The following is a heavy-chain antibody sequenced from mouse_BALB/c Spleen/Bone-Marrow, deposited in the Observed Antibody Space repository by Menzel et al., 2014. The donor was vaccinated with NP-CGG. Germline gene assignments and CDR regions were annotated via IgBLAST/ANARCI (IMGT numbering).Heavy chain of an antibody. Sequence: EVQLQESGGGLVQPGGSLKLSCAASGFTFSSYGMSWVRQTPDKRLELVATINSNGGSTYYPDSVKGRFTISRDNAKNTLYLQMSSLKSEDTAMYYCARDSNDYWGQGTTLTVSS. CDR1: GFTFSSYG. CDR2: INSNGGST. V-gene: IGHV5-6-3*01. CDR3: ARDSNDY. J-gene: IGHJ2*01.